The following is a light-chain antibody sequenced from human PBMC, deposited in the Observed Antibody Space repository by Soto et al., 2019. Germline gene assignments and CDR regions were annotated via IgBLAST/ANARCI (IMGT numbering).Light chain of an antibody. Sequence: EIVLTQSPGTRSLSPLKIAGLSFMASQSISSSYLAWYQQRPGQAPRLLIYGASSRATGIPDRFSGSGSGTEFTLTISRLEPEDFAVYYCQQYGSSSWTFGQGTKVDIK. V-gene: IGKV3-20*01. CDR1: QSISSSY. CDR3: QQYGSSSWT. J-gene: IGKJ1*01. CDR2: GAS.